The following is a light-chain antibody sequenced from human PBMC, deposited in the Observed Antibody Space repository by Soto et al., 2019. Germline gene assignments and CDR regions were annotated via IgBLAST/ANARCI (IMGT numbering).Light chain of an antibody. CDR2: GNS. CDR1: SSNIGAGYD. J-gene: IGLJ3*02. Sequence: QPVLTQSPSVSGAPGQRVTISCTGSSSNIGAGYDVHWYQQLPGTAPKLLIYGNSNRPSGVPDRFSGSKSGTSASLAITGLQAEDEADYYCQSYDSSLKVFGGGTKLTVL. CDR3: QSYDSSLKV. V-gene: IGLV1-40*01.